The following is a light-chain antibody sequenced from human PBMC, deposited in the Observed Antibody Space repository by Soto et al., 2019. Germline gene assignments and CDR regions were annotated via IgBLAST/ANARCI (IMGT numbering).Light chain of an antibody. V-gene: IGKV1-12*01. J-gene: IGKJ3*01. CDR2: GAC. Sequence: DIQMTQSPSSVSASVGDRDTITCRTSQDISRYLLWFQQKPGKAPKLLISGACALQSGVPSGFSGSGSGTVFTLTISSLQLGDFATYYCQQAKTYPRTFGPGTRVDI. CDR1: QDISRY. CDR3: QQAKTYPRT.